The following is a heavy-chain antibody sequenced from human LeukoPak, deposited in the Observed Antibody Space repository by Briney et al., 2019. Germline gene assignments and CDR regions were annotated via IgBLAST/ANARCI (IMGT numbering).Heavy chain of an antibody. J-gene: IGHJ4*02. CDR3: ATDVRGLVPYYFDF. CDR1: GGSISSYY. D-gene: IGHD3-10*02. CDR2: IYYSGST. V-gene: IGHV4-59*01. Sequence: KTSETLSLTCAVSGGSISSYYWNWIRQPPGKGPDRIGYIYYSGSTNYNPSLQSRVTISIAPSKNQLSLQLTSVTAADTAVYYCATDVRGLVPYYFDFWGQGTLVTVSS.